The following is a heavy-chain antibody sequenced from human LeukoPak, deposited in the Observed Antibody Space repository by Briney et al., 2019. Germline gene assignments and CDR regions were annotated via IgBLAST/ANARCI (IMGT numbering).Heavy chain of an antibody. J-gene: IGHJ3*02. Sequence: TSVKVSCKASGFTFTSSAMQWVRQARGQRLEWIGWIVVGSGNTNYAQKFQERVTITRDMSTSTAYMELSSLRSEDTAVYYCAAEGSTSWSDAFDIWGQGTMVTVSS. D-gene: IGHD2-2*01. CDR3: AAEGSTSWSDAFDI. CDR1: GFTFTSSA. CDR2: IVVGSGNT. V-gene: IGHV1-58*02.